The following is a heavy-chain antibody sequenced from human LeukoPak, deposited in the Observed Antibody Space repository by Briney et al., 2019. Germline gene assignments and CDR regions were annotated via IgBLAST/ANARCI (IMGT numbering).Heavy chain of an antibody. CDR3: ARFYDLPRTFDY. V-gene: IGHV1-2*02. D-gene: IGHD2/OR15-2a*01. Sequence: ASVTVSCKASGYTFTGYYMHWVRQAPGQGLEWMGWINPNSGGTNYAQKFQGRVTMTRDTSISTAYMELSRLRSDDTAVYYCARFYDLPRTFDYWGQGTLVTVSS. J-gene: IGHJ4*02. CDR2: INPNSGGT. CDR1: GYTFTGYY.